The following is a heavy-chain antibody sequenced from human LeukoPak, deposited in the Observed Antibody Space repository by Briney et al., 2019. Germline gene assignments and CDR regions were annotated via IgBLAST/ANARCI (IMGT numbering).Heavy chain of an antibody. V-gene: IGHV3-23*01. J-gene: IGHJ5*02. CDR2: ISGSGGST. D-gene: IGHD6-19*01. CDR3: AKDHLRAVAGIDWFDP. Sequence: GGSLRLSCAASGFTFSSYAMSWVRQVPGKGLEWVSAISGSGGSTYYADSVKGRFTISRDNSKNTLYLQMNSLRAEDTAVYYCAKDHLRAVAGIDWFDPWGQGTLVTVSS. CDR1: GFTFSSYA.